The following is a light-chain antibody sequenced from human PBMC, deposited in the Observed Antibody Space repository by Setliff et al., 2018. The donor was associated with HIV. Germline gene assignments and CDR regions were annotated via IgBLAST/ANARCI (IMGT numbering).Light chain of an antibody. Sequence: QSALTQPASVSGSPGQSITISCTGTSSDVGNYNYVSRYQQHPGKAPKLIIYDVIKRPSGVSNRFSGSKSGNTASLTIPGLQAEDEADYFCSSYTSSLRYVFGTGTKVTVL. J-gene: IGLJ1*01. V-gene: IGLV2-14*03. CDR2: DVI. CDR1: SSDVGNYNY. CDR3: SSYTSSLRYV.